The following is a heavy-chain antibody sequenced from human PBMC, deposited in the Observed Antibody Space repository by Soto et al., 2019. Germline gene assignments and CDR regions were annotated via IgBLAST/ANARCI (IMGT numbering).Heavy chain of an antibody. D-gene: IGHD6-13*01. Sequence: GGPLRLSCAASGFTFSSYSMNWVRQAPGKGLEWVSSISSSSSYIYYADSVKGRFTISRDNAKNSLYLQMNSLRAEDTAVYYCARDSRVTGIAAWVWGQGTLVTVSS. CDR3: ARDSRVTGIAAWV. J-gene: IGHJ4*02. V-gene: IGHV3-21*01. CDR2: ISSSSSYI. CDR1: GFTFSSYS.